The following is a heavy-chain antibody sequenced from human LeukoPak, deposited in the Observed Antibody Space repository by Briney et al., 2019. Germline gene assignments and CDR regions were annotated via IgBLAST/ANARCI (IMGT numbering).Heavy chain of an antibody. CDR3: ARAPPYYDSLTGYYHPHYGMDV. J-gene: IGHJ6*02. CDR1: GYSLTTYG. D-gene: IGHD3-9*01. Sequence: ASVKVSCKASGYSLTTYGITWVRQAPGQGLEWMGWISAYNGNTDHAQNLQGRVTMTTDTSTNTAYMELRSLRSDDTAVYYCARAPPYYDSLTGYYHPHYGMDVWGRGTTVTVSS. CDR2: ISAYNGNT. V-gene: IGHV1-18*01.